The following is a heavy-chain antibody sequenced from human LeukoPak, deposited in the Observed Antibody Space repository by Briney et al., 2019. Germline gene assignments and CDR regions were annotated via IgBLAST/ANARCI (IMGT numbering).Heavy chain of an antibody. Sequence: PSETLSLTCTVSGGSMKSGNYYWGWIRQPQGKGLKWIGSIYYAGNSYYNPSLNSRVTIFIDTSKNHFSLKLSSVPAADTGVYHCARLGWLYGAGSMNWFDPWGQGTQVTVSS. CDR1: GGSMKSGNYY. CDR2: IYYAGNS. J-gene: IGHJ5*02. CDR3: ARLGWLYGAGSMNWFDP. V-gene: IGHV4-39*02. D-gene: IGHD3-10*01.